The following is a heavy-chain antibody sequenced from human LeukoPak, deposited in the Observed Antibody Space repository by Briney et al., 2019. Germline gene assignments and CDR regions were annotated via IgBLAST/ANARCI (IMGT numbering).Heavy chain of an antibody. V-gene: IGHV1-2*02. CDR2: INPNSGGT. CDR3: ARREWYYGSGSSPQQNWFDP. Sequence: GASVKVSCKASGYTFTGYYMHWVRQAPGQGLEWMGWINPNSGGTNYAQKFQGRVTMTRDTSISTAYLQWSSLKASDTAMYYCARREWYYGSGSSPQQNWFDPWGQGTLVTVSS. J-gene: IGHJ5*02. D-gene: IGHD3-10*01. CDR1: GYTFTGYY.